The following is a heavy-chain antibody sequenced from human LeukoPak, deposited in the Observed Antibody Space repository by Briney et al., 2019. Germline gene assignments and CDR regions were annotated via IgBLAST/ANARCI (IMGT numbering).Heavy chain of an antibody. D-gene: IGHD3-22*01. CDR2: ISYDGSNK. J-gene: IGHJ3*02. CDR1: GFTFSSYG. V-gene: IGHV3-30*18. Sequence: PGGSLRLSCAASGFTFSSYGMHWVRQAPGKGLEWVAVISYDGSNKYYADSVKGRSTISRDNSKNTLYLQMNSLRAEDTAVYYCAKESGDYDSSGYGAFDIWGQGTMVTVSS. CDR3: AKESGDYDSSGYGAFDI.